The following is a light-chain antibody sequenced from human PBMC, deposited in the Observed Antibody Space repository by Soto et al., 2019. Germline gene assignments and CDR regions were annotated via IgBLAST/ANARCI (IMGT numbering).Light chain of an antibody. V-gene: IGKV3-11*01. CDR3: QQSSNWPYT. Sequence: EIVLTQSPATLSLSPGERATLSCRASQSVSRYLAWYQQKPGQAPRLLIHDASNRATGIPARFSGSGSGTDFTLTISSLEPGDFAVYYCQQSSNWPYTFGQGTKLEIK. CDR1: QSVSRY. J-gene: IGKJ2*01. CDR2: DAS.